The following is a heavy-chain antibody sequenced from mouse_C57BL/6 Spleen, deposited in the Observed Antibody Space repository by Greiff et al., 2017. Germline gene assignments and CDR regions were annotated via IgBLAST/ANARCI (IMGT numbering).Heavy chain of an antibody. CDR1: GFSFNTYA. CDR3: VRHGVGDGFDY. Sequence: EVKLVESGGGLVQPKGSLKLSCAASGFSFNTYAMNWVRQAPGKGLEWVARIRSKSNNYATYYADSVKDRFTISRDDSESMLYLQMNNLKTEDTAMYYCVRHGVGDGFDYWGQGTTLTVSS. V-gene: IGHV10-1*01. J-gene: IGHJ2*01. D-gene: IGHD1-1*02. CDR2: IRSKSNNYAT.